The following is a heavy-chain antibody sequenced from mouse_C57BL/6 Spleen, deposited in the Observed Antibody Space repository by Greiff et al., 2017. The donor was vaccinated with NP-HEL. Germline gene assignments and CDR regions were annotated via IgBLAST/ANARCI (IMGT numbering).Heavy chain of an antibody. V-gene: IGHV2-9-1*01. CDR3: ARKEYYGSSYYFDY. Sequence: VKLQESGPGLVAPSQSLSITCTVSGFSLTSYAISWVRQPPGKGLEWLGVIWTGGGTNYNSALKSRLSISKDNSKSQVFLKMNSLQTDDTARYYCARKEYYGSSYYFDYWGQGTTLTVSS. D-gene: IGHD1-1*01. J-gene: IGHJ2*01. CDR2: IWTGGGT. CDR1: GFSLTSYA.